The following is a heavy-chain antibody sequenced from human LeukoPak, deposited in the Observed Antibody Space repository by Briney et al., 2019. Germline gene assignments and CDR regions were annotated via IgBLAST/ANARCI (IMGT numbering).Heavy chain of an antibody. J-gene: IGHJ5*02. CDR3: ARVHQLPSGWFDP. CDR1: GGSISSNTW. V-gene: IGHV4-4*02. CDR2: IYYSGST. D-gene: IGHD2-2*01. Sequence: SGTLSLTCAVSGGSISSNTWWSWVRQPPGKGLEWIGSIYYSGSTYYNPSLKSRVTISVDTSKNQFSLKLSSVTAADTAVYYCARVHQLPSGWFDPWGQGTLVTVSS.